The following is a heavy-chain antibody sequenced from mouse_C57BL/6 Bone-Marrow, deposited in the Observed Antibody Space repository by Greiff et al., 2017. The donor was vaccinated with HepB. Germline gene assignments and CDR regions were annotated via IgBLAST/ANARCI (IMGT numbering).Heavy chain of an antibody. CDR1: GYSFTGYY. D-gene: IGHD2-4*01. J-gene: IGHJ2*01. Sequence: EVQLQQSGPELVKPGASVKISCKASGYSFTGYYMNWVKQSPEKSLEWIGEINPSTGGTTYNQKFKAKATLTVDKSSSTAYMQLKSLTSEDSAVYYCARWTPIYYDYDEYYFDYWGQGTTLTVSS. CDR2: INPSTGGT. CDR3: ARWTPIYYDYDEYYFDY. V-gene: IGHV1-42*01.